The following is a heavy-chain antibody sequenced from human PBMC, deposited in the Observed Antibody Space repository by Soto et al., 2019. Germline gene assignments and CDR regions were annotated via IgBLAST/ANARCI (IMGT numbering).Heavy chain of an antibody. CDR2: IYWDDDK. V-gene: IGHV2-5*02. CDR3: AHRRRGSSSWPTYYYYYMDV. J-gene: IGHJ6*03. Sequence: SGPTLVNPTQTLTLTCTFSGFSLSTSGVGVGWIRQPPGKALEWLALIYWDDDKRYSPSLKSRLTITKDTSKNQVVLTMTNMDPVDTATYYCAHRRRGSSSWPTYYYYYMDVWGKGTTVTVSS. CDR1: GFSLSTSGVG. D-gene: IGHD6-13*01.